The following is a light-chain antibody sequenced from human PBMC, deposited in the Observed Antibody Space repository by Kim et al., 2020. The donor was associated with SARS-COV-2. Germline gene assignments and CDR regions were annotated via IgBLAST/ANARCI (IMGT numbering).Light chain of an antibody. CDR1: QRVISRY. J-gene: IGKJ4*01. V-gene: IGKV3-20*01. Sequence: VLTQSPPTLSLSAGERVTLSCRTSQRVISRYLAWYQDKPGQAPRLLIYAASTRATGIPDRFKGGGSGTDFTLTITRLEPEDFGVYYCQQYGSSPLTLGGGTKLEI. CDR3: QQYGSSPLT. CDR2: AAS.